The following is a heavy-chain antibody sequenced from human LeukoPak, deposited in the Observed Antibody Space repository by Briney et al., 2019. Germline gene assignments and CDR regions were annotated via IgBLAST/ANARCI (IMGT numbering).Heavy chain of an antibody. CDR3: AKTWRGSSWSFDY. J-gene: IGHJ4*02. D-gene: IGHD6-13*01. V-gene: IGHV3-23*01. Sequence: GGTLRLSCAASRFIFDNYGMTWVRQAPGKGLEWVSGLSGSDGSTYYADSVKGRFTLSRDNSKNTLDLQMNSLRAEDTAVYYCAKTWRGSSWSFDYWGQGTLVTVSS. CDR1: RFIFDNYG. CDR2: LSGSDGST.